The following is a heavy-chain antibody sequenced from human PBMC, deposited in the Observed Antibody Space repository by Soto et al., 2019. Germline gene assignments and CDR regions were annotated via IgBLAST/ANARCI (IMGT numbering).Heavy chain of an antibody. CDR2: TYYRSKWYN. Sequence: PSQTLSLTCAISGDSVSSNSAAWNWIRQSPSRGLEWLGRTYYRSKWYNDYAVSVKSRITINPDTSKNQFSLQLNSVTPEDTAVYYCARDTHCSSTSCYRNGYYGMDVWGQGTTVTVS. CDR1: GDSVSSNSAA. V-gene: IGHV6-1*01. J-gene: IGHJ6*02. D-gene: IGHD2-2*01. CDR3: ARDTHCSSTSCYRNGYYGMDV.